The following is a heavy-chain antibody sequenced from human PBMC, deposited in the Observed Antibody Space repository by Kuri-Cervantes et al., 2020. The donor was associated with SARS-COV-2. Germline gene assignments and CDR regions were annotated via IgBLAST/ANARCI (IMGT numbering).Heavy chain of an antibody. D-gene: IGHD2-2*01. J-gene: IGHJ5*02. Sequence: GSLRLSCAVYGGSFSGYYWSWIRQPPGKGLEWIGEINHSGSTNYNPSLKSRVTISVDTSKNQFSLKLSSVTAADTAVYYCARPHCSSTSCYKGSIGWFDPWGQGTLVTVSS. V-gene: IGHV4-34*01. CDR1: GGSFSGYY. CDR3: ARPHCSSTSCYKGSIGWFDP. CDR2: INHSGST.